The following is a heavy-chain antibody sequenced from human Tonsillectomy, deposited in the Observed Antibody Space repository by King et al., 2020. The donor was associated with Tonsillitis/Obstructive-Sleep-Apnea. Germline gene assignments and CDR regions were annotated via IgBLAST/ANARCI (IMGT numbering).Heavy chain of an antibody. J-gene: IGHJ6*03. CDR3: ARDRGYYGSGSYYNGYYYLDV. D-gene: IGHD3-10*01. Sequence: VQLQESGPGLVKPSETLSLTCTVSGGSISRYYWSWIRQPPGKGLEWIGYIFYSGSTNYTPSLKSRVTISVDTSKNQLSLKLSSVAAADTAVYFCARDRGYYGSGSYYNGYYYLDVWDKGTTVTVSS. CDR2: IFYSGST. CDR1: GGSISRYY. V-gene: IGHV4-59*01.